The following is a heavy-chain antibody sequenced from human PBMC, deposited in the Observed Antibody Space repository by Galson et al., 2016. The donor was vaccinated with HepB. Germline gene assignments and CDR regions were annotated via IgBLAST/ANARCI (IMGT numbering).Heavy chain of an antibody. J-gene: IGHJ6*04. D-gene: IGHD5-12*01. V-gene: IGHV3-13*01. CDR1: GFTFSIYD. CDR2: IGSADDT. Sequence: SLRLSCAASGFTFSIYDMHWVRQATGKGLEWVSTIGSADDTYYLGPVKDRFSITRENAKNSVYLQMSNLRAGDTAVYYCVRDGGYSGYDTYGMDVWGKGTTVTVSS. CDR3: VRDGGYSGYDTYGMDV.